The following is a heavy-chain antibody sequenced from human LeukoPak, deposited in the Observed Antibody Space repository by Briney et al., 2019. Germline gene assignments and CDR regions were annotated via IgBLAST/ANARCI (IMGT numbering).Heavy chain of an antibody. CDR3: ARSPKRIGYCSSTSCSQTFDY. V-gene: IGHV1-8*01. CDR1: GYTFTSYD. Sequence: GASVKVSCKASGYTFTSYDNNWVRQATGQGLEWMGWMNPNSGNTGYAQKFQGRVTMTRNTSISTAYMELSSLRSEDTAVYYCARSPKRIGYCSSTSCSQTFDYWGQGTLVTVSS. J-gene: IGHJ4*02. D-gene: IGHD2-2*01. CDR2: MNPNSGNT.